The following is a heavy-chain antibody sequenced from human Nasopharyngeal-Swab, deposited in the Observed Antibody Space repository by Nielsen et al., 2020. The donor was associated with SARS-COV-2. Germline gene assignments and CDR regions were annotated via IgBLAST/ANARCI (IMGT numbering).Heavy chain of an antibody. CDR1: GFTFSSYA. V-gene: IGHV3-74*01. Sequence: GGSLRLSCAASGFTFSSYAMSWVRQDPGKGPVWVSRVNNDGSNTNYADSVKGRFTISRDNAKNTLYLQMNSLRAEDTALYYCARALNGYFDLWGRGTLVAVSS. CDR3: ARALNGYFDL. CDR2: VNNDGSNT. J-gene: IGHJ2*01.